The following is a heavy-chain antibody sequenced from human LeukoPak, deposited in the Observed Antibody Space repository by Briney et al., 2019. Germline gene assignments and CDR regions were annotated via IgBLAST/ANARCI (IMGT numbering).Heavy chain of an antibody. CDR2: INGGSGNT. J-gene: IGHJ4*02. CDR3: ANPCYDSSGYYYVD. Sequence: WASVKVSCKASGYTFTDYTMHWLRQAPGQRLDWMGWINGGSGNTKYSPEFQGRVTITRDTSASTAYMELSSLRSEDTAVYYCANPCYDSSGYYYVDWGQGTLVTVSS. D-gene: IGHD3-22*01. V-gene: IGHV1-3*01. CDR1: GYTFTDYT.